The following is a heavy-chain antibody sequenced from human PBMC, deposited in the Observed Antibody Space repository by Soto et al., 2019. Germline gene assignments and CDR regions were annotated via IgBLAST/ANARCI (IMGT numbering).Heavy chain of an antibody. CDR2: IYYSGST. Sequence: SETLSLTCTVSGGSISSGGYYWSWIRQHPGKGLEWIGYIYYSGSTYYNPSLKSRVTISVDTSKNQFSLKLSSVTAADTAVYYCARDRGGSLSKEPAPDAFDIWGQGTMVTVSS. D-gene: IGHD6-6*01. CDR1: GGSISSGGYY. V-gene: IGHV4-31*03. J-gene: IGHJ3*02. CDR3: ARDRGGSLSKEPAPDAFDI.